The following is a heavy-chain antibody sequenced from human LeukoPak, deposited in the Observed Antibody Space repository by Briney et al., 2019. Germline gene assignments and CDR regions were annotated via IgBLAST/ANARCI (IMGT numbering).Heavy chain of an antibody. V-gene: IGHV3-23*01. CDR1: GFTSISYA. CDR3: APGPCSSSTCYAAEVD. CDR2: ISGSGGST. D-gene: IGHD2-2*01. J-gene: IGHJ4*02. Sequence: GGSLRLSCAASGFTSISYAMSWVRQAPAKGLEWVSAISGSGGSTYYADSVKGRFTISRDNSKKTLYLQMNSLRAEDTAVYYCAPGPCSSSTCYAAEVDWGAATLVTVSS.